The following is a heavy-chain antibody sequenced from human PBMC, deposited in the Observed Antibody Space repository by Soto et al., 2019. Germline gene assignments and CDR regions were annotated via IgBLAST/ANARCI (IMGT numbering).Heavy chain of an antibody. CDR3: ARVTNNYYGSGSYYRNETYYYYYYGMDV. J-gene: IGHJ6*02. CDR1: GYTFTSYA. CDR2: INAGNVNT. D-gene: IGHD3-10*01. V-gene: IGHV1-3*01. Sequence: GASVKVSCKASGYTFTSYAMHLVRQAPGQRLEWMGWINAGNVNTKYSQKFRGRVTITRDTSASTAYMELSSLRSEDTAVYYCARVTNNYYGSGSYYRNETYYYYYYGMDVWGQGTTVT.